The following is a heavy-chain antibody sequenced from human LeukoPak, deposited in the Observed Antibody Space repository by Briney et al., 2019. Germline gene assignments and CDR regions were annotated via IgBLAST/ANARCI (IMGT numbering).Heavy chain of an antibody. V-gene: IGHV6-1*01. CDR3: VRGGPSGSLDY. D-gene: IGHD1-26*01. J-gene: IGHJ4*02. CDR2: TYYRSKWYN. Sequence: PSQTLSPTCAISGDSVSSNSATWDWIRRSPSRGLEWLGRTYYRSKWYNEYVKSVKSRITINPDTSKNQFSLQLNSVTPEDTAVYYCVRGGPSGSLDYWGQGTLVTVSS. CDR1: GDSVSSNSAT.